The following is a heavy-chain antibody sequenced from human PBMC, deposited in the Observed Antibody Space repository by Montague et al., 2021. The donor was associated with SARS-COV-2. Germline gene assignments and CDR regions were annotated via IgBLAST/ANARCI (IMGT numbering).Heavy chain of an antibody. CDR1: GFAFRTRY. V-gene: IGHV3-53*01. J-gene: IGHJ4*02. Sequence: SLRLSCAASGFAFRTRYLPWVRQAPGKGLEWVSVTYDGGDATYYAASVKGRFTVSRDDSKNTLFLQMSNLRAEDTAVYYCARRGAFPDSFDFWGQGTLVTVSS. CDR2: TYDGGDAT. D-gene: IGHD3-10*01. CDR3: ARRGAFPDSFDF.